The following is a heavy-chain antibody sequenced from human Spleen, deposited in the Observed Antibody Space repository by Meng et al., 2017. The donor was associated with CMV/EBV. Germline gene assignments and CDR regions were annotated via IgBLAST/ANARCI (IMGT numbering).Heavy chain of an antibody. J-gene: IGHJ4*02. D-gene: IGHD1-26*01. CDR2: ISAYNGNT. V-gene: IGHV1-18*01. CDR3: ARTDEGGATTDY. CDR1: GYSFSSYA. Sequence: ASVKVSCKASGYSFSSYAINWVRQAPGEGLEWMGWISAYNGNTNYAQKLQGRVTMTTDTSTSTAYMELRSLRSDDTAVYYCARTDEGGATTDYWGQGTLVTVSS.